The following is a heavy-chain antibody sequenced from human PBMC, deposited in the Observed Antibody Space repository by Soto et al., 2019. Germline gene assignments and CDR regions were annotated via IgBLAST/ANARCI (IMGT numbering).Heavy chain of an antibody. Sequence: GASVKVSCKASGYTFTSYGISWVRQAPGQGLEWMGWISAYNGNTNYAQKLQGRVTMTTDTSTSTAYMELRSLRSDDTAVYYCARDGSIAARAYYYGMDVWGQGTTVTVS. V-gene: IGHV1-18*04. CDR3: ARDGSIAARAYYYGMDV. CDR1: GYTFTSYG. J-gene: IGHJ6*02. CDR2: ISAYNGNT. D-gene: IGHD6-6*01.